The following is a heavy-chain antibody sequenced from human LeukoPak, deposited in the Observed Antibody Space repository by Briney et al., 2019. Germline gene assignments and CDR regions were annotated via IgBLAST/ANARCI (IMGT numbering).Heavy chain of an antibody. Sequence: GASVKVSCKASGYTFTGYYIHWVRQAPGQGLGWMGWINPNSGDTNYAQKFQGRVTMTRDTSISTAYMELSRLRSDDTAVYSCAAVGGSGWYDYWGQGTLVAVSS. D-gene: IGHD6-19*01. J-gene: IGHJ4*02. CDR3: AAVGGSGWYDY. V-gene: IGHV1-2*02. CDR1: GYTFTGYY. CDR2: INPNSGDT.